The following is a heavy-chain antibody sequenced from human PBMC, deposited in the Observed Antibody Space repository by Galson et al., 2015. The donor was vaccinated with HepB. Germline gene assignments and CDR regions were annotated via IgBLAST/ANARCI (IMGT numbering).Heavy chain of an antibody. CDR2: IKQDGSEK. CDR3: ARGGYSSTSRDAFDI. CDR1: GFTFSSYW. J-gene: IGHJ3*02. Sequence: RLSCAASGFTFSSYWMSWVRQAPGKGLEWVANIKQDGSEKYYVDSVKGRFTISRDNAKNSLYLQMNSLRAEDTAVYYCARGGYSSTSRDAFDIWGQGTMVTVSS. D-gene: IGHD2-2*01. V-gene: IGHV3-7*03.